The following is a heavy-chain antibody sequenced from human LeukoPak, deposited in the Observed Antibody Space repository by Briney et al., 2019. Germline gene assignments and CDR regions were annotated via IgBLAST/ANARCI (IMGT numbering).Heavy chain of an antibody. Sequence: SETLSLTCTVSGGTISRYFWSWIRQPPGKGLEWIAYIDYSGSTNYNPSLKSRLTISLDASKNQFSLKLSSVTAAETAVYYCARLVSPIRRSGQRYGMDVWGQGTTVTVSS. CDR3: ARLVSPIRRSGQRYGMDV. J-gene: IGHJ6*02. CDR1: GGTISRYF. V-gene: IGHV4-59*12. CDR2: IDYSGST. D-gene: IGHD3-3*01.